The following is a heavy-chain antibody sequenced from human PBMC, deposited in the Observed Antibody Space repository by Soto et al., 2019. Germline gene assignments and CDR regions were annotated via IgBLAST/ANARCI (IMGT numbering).Heavy chain of an antibody. CDR1: GFTFSSYS. CDR3: ARDYGDYPLNRLDP. J-gene: IGHJ5*02. D-gene: IGHD4-17*01. V-gene: IGHV3-48*01. Sequence: GGSLRLSCAASGFTFSSYSMNWVRQAPGKGLEWVSYISSSSSTIYYADSVKGRFTISRDNAKNSLYLQMNSLRAEDTAVYYCARDYGDYPLNRLDPWGQGTLVTVSS. CDR2: ISSSSSTI.